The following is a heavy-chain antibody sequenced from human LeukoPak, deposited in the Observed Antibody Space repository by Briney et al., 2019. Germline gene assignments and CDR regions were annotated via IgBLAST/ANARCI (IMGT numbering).Heavy chain of an antibody. CDR2: IYYSGST. Sequence: PSETLSLTCTVSGGSISSYYWSWIRQPPGKGLEWIGYIYYSGSTNYNPSLKSRVTISVDTSKNQFSLKLSSVTAADTAVYYCARAAKITMVRGTYYYYYYMDVWGKGTTVTVSS. J-gene: IGHJ6*03. CDR3: ARAAKITMVRGTYYYYYYMDV. CDR1: GGSISSYY. V-gene: IGHV4-59*01. D-gene: IGHD3-10*01.